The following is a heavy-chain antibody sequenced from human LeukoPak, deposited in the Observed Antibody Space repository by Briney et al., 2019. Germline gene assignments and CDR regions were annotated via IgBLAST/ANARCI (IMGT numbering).Heavy chain of an antibody. CDR1: GYTFTSYD. D-gene: IGHD6-6*01. CDR3: ARGGSRELQYSSSIFDY. Sequence: ASVKVSCKASGYTFTSYDINWVRQATGQGLEWMGWRNPNSGNTGYAQKFQGRVTMTRNTSISTAYMELSSLRSEDTAVYYCARGGSRELQYSSSIFDYWGQGTLVTVSS. J-gene: IGHJ4*02. CDR2: RNPNSGNT. V-gene: IGHV1-8*01.